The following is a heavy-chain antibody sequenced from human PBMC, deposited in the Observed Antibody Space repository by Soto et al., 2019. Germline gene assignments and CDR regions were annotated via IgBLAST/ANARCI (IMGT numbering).Heavy chain of an antibody. D-gene: IGHD3-22*01. V-gene: IGHV3-33*01. CDR3: ARAYYYDSSAYYSGAYFDY. Sequence: SLRLSCAASGFTFSYYGMHWVRQAPGKGLEWVAVIWYDGSNKYYADSVKGRFTISRDNSKNRLYLQMNSLRAEDTALYYCARAYYYDSSAYYSGAYFDYWGQGTLVTVSS. J-gene: IGHJ4*02. CDR1: GFTFSYYG. CDR2: IWYDGSNK.